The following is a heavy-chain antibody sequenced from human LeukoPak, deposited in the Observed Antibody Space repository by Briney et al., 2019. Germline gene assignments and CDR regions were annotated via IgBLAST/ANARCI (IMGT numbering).Heavy chain of an antibody. Sequence: SETLSLTCTVSGGSISSGSYYWSWIRQPPGKGLEWIGEINHSGSTNYNPSLKSRVTISVDTSKNQFSLKLSSVTAADTAVYYCARRGRVYYYYYYMDVWGKGTTVTISS. CDR1: GGSISSGSYY. CDR2: INHSGST. CDR3: ARRGRVYYYYYYMDV. V-gene: IGHV4-39*07. J-gene: IGHJ6*03. D-gene: IGHD2-15*01.